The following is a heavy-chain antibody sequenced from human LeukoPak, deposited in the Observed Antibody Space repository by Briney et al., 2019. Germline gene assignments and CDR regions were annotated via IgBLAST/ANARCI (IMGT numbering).Heavy chain of an antibody. D-gene: IGHD6-13*01. CDR3: ARSSYPNYFDY. CDR2: VNNDGSST. Sequence: GGSLRLSCAASGFSFNSYWMHWVRQAPGKGLVWVSRVNNDGSSTTYADSVKGRLTISRDNARNTLYLQMNSLRAEDTAVYYCARSSYPNYFDYWGQGTLVTVSS. J-gene: IGHJ4*02. V-gene: IGHV3-74*01. CDR1: GFSFNSYW.